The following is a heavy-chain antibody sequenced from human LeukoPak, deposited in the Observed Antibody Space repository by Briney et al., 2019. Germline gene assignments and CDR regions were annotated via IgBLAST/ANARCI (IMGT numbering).Heavy chain of an antibody. V-gene: IGHV1-69*05. CDR1: GGTFSSYA. D-gene: IGHD3-3*01. CDR3: ARGSRITIFGVATFDY. CDR2: IIPIFGTA. J-gene: IGHJ4*02. Sequence: GASVKVSCKASGGTFSSYAISWVRQAPGQGLEWMGGIIPIFGTANYAQKFQGRVTITTYESTSTAYMELSSLRSEDTAVYYCARGSRITIFGVATFDYWGQGTLVTVSS.